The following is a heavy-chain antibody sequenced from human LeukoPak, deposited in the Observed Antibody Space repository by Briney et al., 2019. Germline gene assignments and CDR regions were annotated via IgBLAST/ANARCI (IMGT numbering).Heavy chain of an antibody. V-gene: IGHV3-49*04. CDR1: GFTFDALT. CDR3: AGCDEFDI. J-gene: IGHJ3*02. CDR2: IRTQRYGGTT. Sequence: GGSLRLSCTASGFTFDALTLNWVRQAPGKGLEWVGFIRTQRYGGTTEYAASVKGRFSISRDDSKGIGYLQMNSLKVEDSALYYCAGCDEFDIWGQGTMVSVSS.